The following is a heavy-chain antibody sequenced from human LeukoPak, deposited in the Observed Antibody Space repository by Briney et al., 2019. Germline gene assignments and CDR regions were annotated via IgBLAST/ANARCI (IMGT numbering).Heavy chain of an antibody. CDR3: ARHNGLRYPDDY. D-gene: IGHD2-8*01. CDR1: GGSISSSSYY. J-gene: IGHJ4*02. Sequence: PSETLSLTCTVSGGSISSSSYYWGWIRQPPGKGLEWIGSIYYSGSTYYNPSLKSRVTISVDTSKNQFSLKLSSVTAADTAVYYCARHNGLRYPDDYWGQGTLVTLSS. CDR2: IYYSGST. V-gene: IGHV4-39*01.